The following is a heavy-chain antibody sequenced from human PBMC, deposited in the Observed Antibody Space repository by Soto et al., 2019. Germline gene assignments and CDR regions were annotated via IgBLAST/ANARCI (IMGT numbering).Heavy chain of an antibody. J-gene: IGHJ4*02. CDR3: ARDRDSSGWLSY. CDR2: IWYDGSNK. V-gene: IGHV3-33*01. CDR1: GFTFSSYG. Sequence: QVQLVESGGGVVQPGRSLRLSCAASGFTFSSYGMHWVRQAPGKGLEWVAVIWYDGSNKYNADSVKGRFTSSRDNSKNTLYLQMNSLRAEDTAVYYCARDRDSSGWLSYWGQGTLVTVSS. D-gene: IGHD6-19*01.